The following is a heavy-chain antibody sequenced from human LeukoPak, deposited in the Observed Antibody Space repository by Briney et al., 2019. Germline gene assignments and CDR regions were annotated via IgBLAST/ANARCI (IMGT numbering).Heavy chain of an antibody. V-gene: IGHV4-59*11. D-gene: IGHD3-3*01. CDR3: ARVLQNYYYLDV. Sequence: PSETLSLTCTVSGGSISSHYWSWVRQPPRKGLEWIGNIYDSESTHYKSSLKSRVTISVDTSKNQFSLRLSSVTAADTAVYYCARVLQNYYYLDVWGKGTTVTVSS. CDR1: GGSISSHY. J-gene: IGHJ6*03. CDR2: IYDSEST.